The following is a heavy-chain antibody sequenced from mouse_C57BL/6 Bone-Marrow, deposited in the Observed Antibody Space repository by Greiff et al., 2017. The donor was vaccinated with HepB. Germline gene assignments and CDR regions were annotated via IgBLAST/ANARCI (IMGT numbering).Heavy chain of an antibody. D-gene: IGHD2-2*01. CDR1: GFTFSSYA. CDR3: TRERGPMVTTDY. CDR2: ISSGGDYI. J-gene: IGHJ2*01. V-gene: IGHV5-9-1*02. Sequence: EVKLVESGEGLVKPGGSLKLSCAASGFTFSSYAMSWVRQTPEKRLEWVAYISSGGDYIYYADTVKGRFTISRDNARNTLYLQLTSLKSEDTAMYYCTRERGPMVTTDYWGQGTTLTVSS.